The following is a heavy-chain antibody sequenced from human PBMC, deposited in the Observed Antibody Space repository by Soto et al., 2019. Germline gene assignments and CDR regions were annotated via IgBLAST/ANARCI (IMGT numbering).Heavy chain of an antibody. CDR1: GGSISSGDYY. J-gene: IGHJ4*02. V-gene: IGHV4-30-4*01. CDR3: ARATGGPDGELK. D-gene: IGHD1-26*01. CDR2: IYYSGST. Sequence: QVQLQESGPGLVKPSQTLSLTCTVSGGSISSGDYYWIWIRQPPGKGLEWIGYIYYSGSTNYKPSLKSRVTISVDTSKNQFSLKLSSVTAADTAVYYCARATGGPDGELKWGQGTLVTVSS.